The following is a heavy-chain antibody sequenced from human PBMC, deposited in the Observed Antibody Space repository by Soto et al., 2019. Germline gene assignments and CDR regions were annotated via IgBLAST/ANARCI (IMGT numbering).Heavy chain of an antibody. D-gene: IGHD5-18*01. CDR2: IIPIFGTT. Sequence: GASVKVSCKASGGTFSNYAITWVRQAPGQGLEWLGRIIPIFGTTDYAQKFQGRVTITADESTTTAYMELSSLRSEDTAVYYCASAKWIQLWLSRYYYGMDVWGQGTTVTVSS. CDR1: GGTFSNYA. V-gene: IGHV1-69*13. J-gene: IGHJ6*02. CDR3: ASAKWIQLWLSRYYYGMDV.